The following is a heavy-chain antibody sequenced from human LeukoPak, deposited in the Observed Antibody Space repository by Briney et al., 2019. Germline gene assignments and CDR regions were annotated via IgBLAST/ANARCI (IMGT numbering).Heavy chain of an antibody. CDR3: ARTLIAPRQNCFDY. CDR2: IYYSGST. J-gene: IGHJ4*02. Sequence: SETLSLTCTVSGGSISTYYWSWIRQVPGKGLERIGYIYYSGSTNYNPSLKSRVTMSVDTSKNQFSLNLSSVTAADTAVYYCARTLIAPRQNCFDYWGQGTLVTVSS. V-gene: IGHV4-59*01. CDR1: GGSISTYY. D-gene: IGHD6-6*01.